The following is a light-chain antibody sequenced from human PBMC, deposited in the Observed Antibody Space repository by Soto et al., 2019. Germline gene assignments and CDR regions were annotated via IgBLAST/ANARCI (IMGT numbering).Light chain of an antibody. CDR3: QQYGSSPPWT. CDR1: QSFNSIY. V-gene: IGKV3-20*01. Sequence: EIVLTQSPGTLSLSPGERATLSCRASQSFNSIYLAWYQQKPGQAPRLLIYGASSRATGVPDRFSGSGSGTDFTLTISRLEPEDFAVYYCQQYGSSPPWTFGQGTKVDIK. CDR2: GAS. J-gene: IGKJ1*01.